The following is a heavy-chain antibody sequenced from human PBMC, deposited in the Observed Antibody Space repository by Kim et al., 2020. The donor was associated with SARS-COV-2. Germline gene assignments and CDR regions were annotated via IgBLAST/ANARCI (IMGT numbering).Heavy chain of an antibody. Sequence: GGSLRLSCAASGFTFSNAWMSWVRQAPGKGLEWVGRIKSKTDGGTTDYAAPVQGRFTISRDDSKNTLYLQMNSLKTEDTAVYYCTTDFGYYDSSGYSPVDYWGQGTLVTVSS. V-gene: IGHV3-15*01. CDR3: TTDFGYYDSSGYSPVDY. D-gene: IGHD3-22*01. CDR1: GFTFSNAW. J-gene: IGHJ4*02. CDR2: IKSKTDGGTT.